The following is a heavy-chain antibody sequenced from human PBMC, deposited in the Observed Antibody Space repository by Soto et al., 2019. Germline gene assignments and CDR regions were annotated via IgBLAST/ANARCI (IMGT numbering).Heavy chain of an antibody. Sequence: SETLSLTCTVSGGSISSYYWSWIRQPPGKGLEWIGYIYYSGSTNYNPSLKSRVTISVDTSKNQFSLKLSSVTAADTAVYYCARSYRPAAGTIDWFDPWGQGTLVTVSS. D-gene: IGHD6-13*01. CDR3: ARSYRPAAGTIDWFDP. V-gene: IGHV4-59*01. CDR1: GGSISSYY. CDR2: IYYSGST. J-gene: IGHJ5*02.